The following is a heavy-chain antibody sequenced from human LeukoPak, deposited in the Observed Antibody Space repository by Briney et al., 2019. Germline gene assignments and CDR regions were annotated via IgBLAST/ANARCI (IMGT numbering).Heavy chain of an antibody. V-gene: IGHV3-23*01. J-gene: IGHJ4*02. CDR3: ARDYADYVGYFFFDY. CDR2: ISGGGETT. Sequence: SGGSLRLSCAASGFTFNNYAMNWVRQAPGKGLEWVSSISGGGETTYYADSAKGRFTISRDNSQNTLYLQMNSLGAEDTAVYYCARDYADYVGYFFFDYWGQGTLVTVSS. CDR1: GFTFNNYA. D-gene: IGHD4-17*01.